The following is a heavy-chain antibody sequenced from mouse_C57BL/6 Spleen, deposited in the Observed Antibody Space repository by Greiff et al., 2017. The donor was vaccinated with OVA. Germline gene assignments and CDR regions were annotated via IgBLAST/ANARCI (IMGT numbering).Heavy chain of an antibody. D-gene: IGHD1-1*01. V-gene: IGHV5-9*01. J-gene: IGHJ2*01. CDR1: GFTFSSYT. Sequence: EVKLVESGGGLVKPGGSLKLSCAASGFTFSSYTMSWVRQTPEQRLEWVATISGGGGNTYYPDSVKGRFTISRDNAKNTLYLQMSSLRSEDTALYYCARRYGTPYYCDYWGQGTTLTVSS. CDR2: ISGGGGNT. CDR3: ARRYGTPYYCDY.